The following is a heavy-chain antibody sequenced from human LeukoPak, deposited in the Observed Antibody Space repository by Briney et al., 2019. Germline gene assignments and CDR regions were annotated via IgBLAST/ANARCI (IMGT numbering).Heavy chain of an antibody. J-gene: IGHJ3*02. CDR2: IIPIFGTA. CDR3: ARDQLEYYYDSSGYYGDAFDI. V-gene: IGHV1-69*05. D-gene: IGHD3-22*01. Sequence: SVKVSCKASGGTFSSYAISWVRQAPGQGLEWMGGIIPIFGTANYAQKFQGRVTMTTDTSSSTAYMELRSLRSDDTAVYYCARDQLEYYYDSSGYYGDAFDIWGQGTMVTVSS. CDR1: GGTFSSYA.